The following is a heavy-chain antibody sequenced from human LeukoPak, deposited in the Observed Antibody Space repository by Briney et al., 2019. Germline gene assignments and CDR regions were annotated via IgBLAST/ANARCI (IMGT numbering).Heavy chain of an antibody. CDR1: GFTFSNSA. J-gene: IGHJ4*02. D-gene: IGHD2-21*01. CDR2: ISGSGGST. V-gene: IGHV3-23*01. Sequence: PGGSLRLSCAASGFTFSNSALSWVRQAPGKGLEWVSDISGSGGSTYYADSVKGRFTTSRDNSKNTLYLQMNSLRSDDTAVYYCARGPNYSRFDYWGQGTLVTVSS. CDR3: ARGPNYSRFDY.